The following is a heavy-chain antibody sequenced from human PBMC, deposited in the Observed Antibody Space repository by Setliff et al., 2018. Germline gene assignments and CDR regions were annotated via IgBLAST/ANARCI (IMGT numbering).Heavy chain of an antibody. CDR1: GGSISSGSYY. D-gene: IGHD2-21*02. Sequence: SETLSLTCTVSGGSISSGSYYWSWIRQPAGKGLGWIGRIYTSGSTNYNPSLKSRVTISVDTSKNQFSLRLSSVTAADTAVYYCARTPVVVTLRNAFDIWGQGTMVTVSS. V-gene: IGHV4-61*02. J-gene: IGHJ3*02. CDR2: IYTSGST. CDR3: ARTPVVVTLRNAFDI.